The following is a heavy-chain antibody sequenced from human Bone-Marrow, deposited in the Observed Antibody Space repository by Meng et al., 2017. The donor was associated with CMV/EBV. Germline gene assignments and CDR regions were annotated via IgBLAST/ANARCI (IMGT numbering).Heavy chain of an antibody. D-gene: IGHD2-2*01. J-gene: IGHJ1*01. CDR2: IIPIFGTA. CDR3: ARGPDCSSTSCRGLDFQH. Sequence: SVTVSCKASVGTFSSYAISWVRQAPGQGLEWMGGIIPIFGTANYAQKFQGRVTITTDESTSTAYMELSSLRSEDTAVYYCARGPDCSSTSCRGLDFQHWGQGTLVTVSS. V-gene: IGHV1-69*05. CDR1: VGTFSSYA.